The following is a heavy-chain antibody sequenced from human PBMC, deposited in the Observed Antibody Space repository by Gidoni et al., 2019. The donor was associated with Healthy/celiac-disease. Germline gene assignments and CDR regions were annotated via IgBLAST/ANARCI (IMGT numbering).Heavy chain of an antibody. D-gene: IGHD6-13*01. CDR3: ARGSIAAADQSCDY. Sequence: GQGLEWMGWINPNSGGTNYAQKFQGRVTMTRDTSISTAYMELSRLRSDDTAVYYCARGSIAAADQSCDYWGQGTLVTVSS. J-gene: IGHJ4*02. V-gene: IGHV1-2*02. CDR2: INPNSGGT.